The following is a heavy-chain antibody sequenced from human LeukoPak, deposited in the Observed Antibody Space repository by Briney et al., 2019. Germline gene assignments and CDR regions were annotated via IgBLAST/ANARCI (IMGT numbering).Heavy chain of an antibody. J-gene: IGHJ4*02. Sequence: ASVKVSCKVSGYTLTELSMHWVRQAPGKGLEWMGGFDPEDGETIYAQKFQGRVTMTEDTSTDTAYMELNSLKTEDTAVYYCTTDVWVATSLDYWGQGTLVTVS. CDR2: FDPEDGET. D-gene: IGHD4-23*01. CDR3: TTDVWVATSLDY. CDR1: GYTLTELS. V-gene: IGHV1-24*01.